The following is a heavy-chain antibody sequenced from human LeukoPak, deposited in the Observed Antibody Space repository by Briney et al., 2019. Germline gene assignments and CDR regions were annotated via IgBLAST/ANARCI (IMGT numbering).Heavy chain of an antibody. CDR3: ARDKDRGYFDY. V-gene: IGHV3-30*04. CDR1: GFTFSSYA. J-gene: IGHJ4*02. D-gene: IGHD3-16*02. Sequence: PGGSLRLSCAASGFTFSSYAMHWVRQAPGKGLEWVAALSYGGSNEYCAESVKGRFTISRDNSKNTLYLQMNSLRVEDTAVYSCARDKDRGYFDYWGQGTLVTVSS. CDR2: LSYGGSNE.